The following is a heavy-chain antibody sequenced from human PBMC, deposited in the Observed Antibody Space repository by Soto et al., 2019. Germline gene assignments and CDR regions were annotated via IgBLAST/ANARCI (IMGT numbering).Heavy chain of an antibody. CDR2: INSDGSST. J-gene: IGHJ6*02. V-gene: IGHV3-74*01. CDR1: GFTFSSYW. CDR3: ARPGSPNYYGSGSFHGMDV. D-gene: IGHD3-10*01. Sequence: GGSLRLSCAASGFTFSSYWMHWVRQAPGKGLVWVSRINSDGSSTSYADSVKGRFIISRDNAKNTLYLQMNSLRAEDTAVYYCARPGSPNYYGSGSFHGMDVWGQGTTVTVSS.